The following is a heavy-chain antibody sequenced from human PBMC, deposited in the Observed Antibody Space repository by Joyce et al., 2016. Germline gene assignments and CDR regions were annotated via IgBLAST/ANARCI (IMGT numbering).Heavy chain of an antibody. CDR3: AGGILTGYFDY. D-gene: IGHD3-9*01. Sequence: QGQLMESGGGVVQPGRSLRLSCAASGFTFSNYGMHWVRQAAGKGLEWVAVISYDGSNKHYGDSVKGRFTISRDNSKNTLYLQMNSMRAEDTAVYYCAGGILTGYFDYWGQGTLVTVSS. CDR1: GFTFSNYG. CDR2: ISYDGSNK. J-gene: IGHJ4*02. V-gene: IGHV3-30*03.